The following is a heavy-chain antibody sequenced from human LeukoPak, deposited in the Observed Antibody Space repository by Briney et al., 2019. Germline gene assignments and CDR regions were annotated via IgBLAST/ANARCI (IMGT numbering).Heavy chain of an antibody. Sequence: PSETLSLTCTVSGGSISSSNWWSWVRQPPGKGLEWIGEIYHSGSTNYNPSLKSRVTISVDKSKNQFSLKLSSVTAADTAVYYCARDYYGSGSYYDRLIDYWGQGTLVTVSS. CDR2: IYHSGST. J-gene: IGHJ4*02. CDR3: ARDYYGSGSYYDRLIDY. D-gene: IGHD3-10*01. V-gene: IGHV4-4*02. CDR1: GGSISSSNW.